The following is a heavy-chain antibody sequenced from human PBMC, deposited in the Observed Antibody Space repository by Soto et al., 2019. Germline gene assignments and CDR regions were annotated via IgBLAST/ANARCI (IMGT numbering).Heavy chain of an antibody. Sequence: SETLSLACTVSCGSISSGGYYWSWIRQHPGKGLEWIGYIYYSGSTYYNPSLKSRVTISVDTSKNQFSLKLSSVTAADTAVYYCARATTGTTSVSDYWGQGTLVT. CDR2: IYYSGST. V-gene: IGHV4-31*03. D-gene: IGHD1-7*01. CDR3: ARATTGTTSVSDY. CDR1: CGSISSGGYY. J-gene: IGHJ4*02.